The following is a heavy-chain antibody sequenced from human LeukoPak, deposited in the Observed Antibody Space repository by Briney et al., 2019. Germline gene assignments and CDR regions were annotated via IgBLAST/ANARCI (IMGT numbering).Heavy chain of an antibody. V-gene: IGHV4-39*01. J-gene: IGHJ6*03. CDR2: IYYSGSA. CDR3: ARHEYRWPTSSDPVYYMDV. D-gene: IGHD5-24*01. CDR1: GDSINTNIYY. Sequence: KPSETLSLTCAVAGDSINTNIYYWGWILQPPGKGLEWIGTIYYSGSAYYNPSLKSRVTISIDTSKNQFSLRLTSVTAADTAVYYCARHEYRWPTSSDPVYYMDVWGKGTTVTVS.